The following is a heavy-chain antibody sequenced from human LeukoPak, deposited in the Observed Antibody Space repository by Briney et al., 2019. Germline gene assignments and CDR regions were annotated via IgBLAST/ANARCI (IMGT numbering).Heavy chain of an antibody. CDR1: GGSISSYH. D-gene: IGHD4-17*01. CDR2: IYTSGST. V-gene: IGHV4-4*07. CDR3: AQVNYGDYGNWFDP. J-gene: IGHJ5*02. Sequence: PSETLSLTCTVSGGSISSYHWSWIRQPAGKGLEWIGRIYTSGSTNYNPSLKSRVTMSVDTSKNQFSLKLSSATAADTAVYYCAQVNYGDYGNWFDPWGQGTLVTVSS.